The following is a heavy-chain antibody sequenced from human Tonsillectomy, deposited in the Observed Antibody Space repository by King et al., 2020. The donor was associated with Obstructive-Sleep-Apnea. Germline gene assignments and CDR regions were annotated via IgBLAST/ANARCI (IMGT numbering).Heavy chain of an antibody. CDR2: IIPILGIT. CDR1: GGTFSSYA. D-gene: IGHD5-18*01. Sequence: QLVQSGAEVKKPGSSVKVSCKASGGTFSSYAISWVRQAPGQGLEWMGRIIPILGITNYAQRFQGRVTITADKSTSTAYMELRSLRSEDTAVYYCARVQGYSYGPYYFDYWGQGTLVTVS. J-gene: IGHJ4*02. CDR3: ARVQGYSYGPYYFDY. V-gene: IGHV1-69*09.